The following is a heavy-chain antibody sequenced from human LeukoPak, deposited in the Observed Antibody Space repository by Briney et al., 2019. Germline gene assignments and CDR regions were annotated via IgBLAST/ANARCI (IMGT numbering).Heavy chain of an antibody. V-gene: IGHV3-7*01. J-gene: IGHJ4*02. CDR2: IKEDGNEK. CDR1: GFTFSSYW. CDR3: ATSYDILIGYFGS. D-gene: IGHD3-9*01. Sequence: GGSPRLSCAASGFTFSSYWMSWVRQAPGKGLEWVANIKEDGNEKYYVDSVRGRFTISRDNAKNSLYLYMNSLRAEDTAVYYCATSYDILIGYFGSWGQGTLVTVSS.